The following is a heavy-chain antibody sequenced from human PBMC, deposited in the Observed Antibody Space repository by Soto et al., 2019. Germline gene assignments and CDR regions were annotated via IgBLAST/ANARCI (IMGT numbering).Heavy chain of an antibody. CDR2: ISAYNGNT. CDR1: GYTFTSYG. D-gene: IGHD3-10*01. V-gene: IGHV1-18*01. J-gene: IGHJ3*01. Sequence: QVQLVQSGAEVKKPGASVKVSCKASGYTFTSYGISWVRQAPGQGLEWMGWISAYNGNTNYAHKLQGRVTMTTDTSTXXAXLXXRSLKSDHPAVYHGAREIVVNDYGAGGPPDEGFDFWGQETMVAVSS. CDR3: AREIVVNDYGAGGPPDEGFDF.